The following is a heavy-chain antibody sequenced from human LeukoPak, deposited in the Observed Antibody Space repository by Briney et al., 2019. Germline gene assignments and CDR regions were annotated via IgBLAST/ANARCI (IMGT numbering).Heavy chain of an antibody. V-gene: IGHV1-18*01. D-gene: IGHD5-12*01. J-gene: IGHJ4*02. CDR2: ISAYNGNT. CDR3: ARVGDSGYDFWFDY. Sequence: ASETVSFKASGYTFTSYGISWVRQAPGQGLEWMGWISAYNGNTNYAQKLQGRVTITTDTSTSTAYMDLRSLRSDVTAVYYCARVGDSGYDFWFDYWGQGTLVTVSS. CDR1: GYTFTSYG.